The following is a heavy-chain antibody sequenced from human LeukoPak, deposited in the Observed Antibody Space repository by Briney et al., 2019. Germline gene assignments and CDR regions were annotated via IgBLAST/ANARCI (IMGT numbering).Heavy chain of an antibody. V-gene: IGHV3-74*01. CDR2: INSDGSST. CDR3: AREDGRIAVAGTGSSDY. Sequence: GGSLRHSCAASGFTFGSYWMHWVRQAPGKGLVWVSRINSDGSSTSYADSVKGRFTISRDNAKNTLYLQMNGLRAEDTAVYYCAREDGRIAVAGTGSSDYWGQGTLVTVSS. J-gene: IGHJ4*02. D-gene: IGHD6-19*01. CDR1: GFTFGSYW.